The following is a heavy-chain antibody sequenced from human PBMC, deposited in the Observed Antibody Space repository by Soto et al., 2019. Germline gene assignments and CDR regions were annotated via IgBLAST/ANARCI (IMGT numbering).Heavy chain of an antibody. CDR3: ARVVIINWFDP. CDR2: IYHSGRS. D-gene: IGHD3-3*01. Sequence: QLQLQESGSGLVKPSQTLSLTCAVSGGPISSGGYSWSWIRQPPGKGLEWIGYIYHSGRSSYNPSHKSRVTIPVDRSKSQFSLKLSSVSAADTAVYYCARVVIINWFDPWGQGTLVTVSS. CDR1: GGPISSGGYS. J-gene: IGHJ5*02. V-gene: IGHV4-30-2*01.